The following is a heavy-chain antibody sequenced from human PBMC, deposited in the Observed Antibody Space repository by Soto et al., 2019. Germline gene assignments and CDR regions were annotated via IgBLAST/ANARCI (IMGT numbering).Heavy chain of an antibody. CDR1: DYTFSCFF. Sequence: QVQLVQSGAEVKKPGASVKVSFKASDYTFSCFFISWVRQAPGQGLEWMGWISAYNGNTNYAQNLQGRVTMTTDTSTSTAYMELRSLRSDDTAVYYCAKDLPPVDYWGQGTLVTVSS. V-gene: IGHV1-18*01. CDR3: AKDLPPVDY. J-gene: IGHJ4*02. CDR2: ISAYNGNT.